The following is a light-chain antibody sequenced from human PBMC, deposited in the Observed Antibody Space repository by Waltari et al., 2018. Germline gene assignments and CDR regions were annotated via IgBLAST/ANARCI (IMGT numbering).Light chain of an antibody. Sequence: SSELTQDPAVSVALGQTVRITCQGDSLRNYYASWYQQKPGQDPILVIYGKNNRPSGIPDRFSGSSSGNTASLTITGAQAEDEADYYCNSRDSSGNHYVVFGGGTKLTVL. CDR1: SLRNYY. CDR3: NSRDSSGNHYVV. V-gene: IGLV3-19*01. CDR2: GKN. J-gene: IGLJ2*01.